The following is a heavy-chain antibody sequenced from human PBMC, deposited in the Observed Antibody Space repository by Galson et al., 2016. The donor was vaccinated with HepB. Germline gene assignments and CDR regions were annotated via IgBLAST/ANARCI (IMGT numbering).Heavy chain of an antibody. J-gene: IGHJ3*02. Sequence: SETLSLTCAVSAGSVSSSNWWTWVRQPPGKGLEWIGEIYHSGNTNYSPSLKSRVTISVDKSKNQFSLKLSSVTAADTAVYYCARVRLDCSGGTGYTGNAFNIWGPGTMVTVSS. CDR3: ARVRLDCSGGTGYTGNAFNI. CDR1: AGSVSSSNW. CDR2: IYHSGNT. D-gene: IGHD2-15*01. V-gene: IGHV4-4*02.